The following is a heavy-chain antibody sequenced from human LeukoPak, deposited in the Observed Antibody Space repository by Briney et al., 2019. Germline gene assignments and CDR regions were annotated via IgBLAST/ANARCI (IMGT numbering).Heavy chain of an antibody. Sequence: SETLSLTRAVYGGSFSGYYWSWIRQPPGKGLEWIGEIDHSGSTNYNPSLKSRVTISVDTSKNQFSLKLSSVTAADTAVYYCARVSMTGYYRSFDYWGQGALVTVSS. V-gene: IGHV4-34*01. J-gene: IGHJ4*02. D-gene: IGHD3-9*01. CDR1: GGSFSGYY. CDR2: IDHSGST. CDR3: ARVSMTGYYRSFDY.